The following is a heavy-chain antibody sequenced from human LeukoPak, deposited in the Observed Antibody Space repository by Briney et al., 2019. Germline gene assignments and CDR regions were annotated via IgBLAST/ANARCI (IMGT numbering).Heavy chain of an antibody. J-gene: IGHJ4*02. CDR2: IYYSGNT. D-gene: IGHD2-2*02. CDR1: GVSITTYY. Sequence: SEALSLTCTVSGVSITTYYWSWIRQPPGKGLEWIGFIYYSGNTNYNLSLKSRVTISVDTSKNQFSLKLSSVTAADTAVYYCARAYTSWSFDYWSQGTLVTVSS. V-gene: IGHV4-59*01. CDR3: ARAYTSWSFDY.